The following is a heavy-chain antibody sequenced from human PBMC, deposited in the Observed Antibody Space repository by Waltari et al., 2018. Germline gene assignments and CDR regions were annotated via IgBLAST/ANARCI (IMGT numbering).Heavy chain of an antibody. J-gene: IGHJ4*02. V-gene: IGHV4-39*07. CDR3: VRGYPDIVATISDY. CDR1: RSSIRNNTYY. Sequence: QLQLQESGPGRVKPSETLSLTCTVSRSSIRNNTYYWCWVRQPPGKGLEWIGSFYKRGTTYYNPSLKSRVTISVDTSNNQFSLKLNSVTAADTAVYYCVRGYPDIVATISDYWGQGTLVIVSS. D-gene: IGHD5-12*01. CDR2: FYKRGTT.